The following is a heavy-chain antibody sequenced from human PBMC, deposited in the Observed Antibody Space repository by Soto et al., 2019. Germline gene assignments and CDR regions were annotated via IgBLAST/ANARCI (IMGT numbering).Heavy chain of an antibody. J-gene: IGHJ4*02. D-gene: IGHD6-6*01. V-gene: IGHV3-33*01. CDR1: GFTFSSYG. CDR2: IWYDGSNT. Sequence: QVQLVESGGGVVQPGRSLRLSCAASGFTFSSYGMHWVRQAPGKGLEWVAVIWYDGSNTYYADSVKGRFTISRDNSKNTLYLQMNGLRAEDTAVYYCARETLPYSSSPASLDYWGQGTLVTVSS. CDR3: ARETLPYSSSPASLDY.